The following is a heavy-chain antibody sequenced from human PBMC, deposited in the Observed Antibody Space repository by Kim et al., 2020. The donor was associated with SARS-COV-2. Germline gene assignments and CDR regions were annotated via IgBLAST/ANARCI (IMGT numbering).Heavy chain of an antibody. Sequence: ASVKVSCKASGYTFTSYDINWVRQATGQGLEWMGWMNPNSGNTGYAQKFQGRVTMTRNTSISTAYMELSSLRSEDTAVYYCARGKVEYSSLCGYYYYYYYMDVWGKGTTVTVSS. CDR2: MNPNSGNT. CDR3: ARGKVEYSSLCGYYYYYYYMDV. J-gene: IGHJ6*03. V-gene: IGHV1-8*01. CDR1: GYTFTSYD. D-gene: IGHD6-6*01.